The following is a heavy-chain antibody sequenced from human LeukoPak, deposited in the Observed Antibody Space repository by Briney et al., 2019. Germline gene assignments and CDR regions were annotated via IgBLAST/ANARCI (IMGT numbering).Heavy chain of an antibody. V-gene: IGHV3-48*01. CDR2: ISSSSSTI. D-gene: IGHD3-22*01. CDR3: ARDRSSGYLRFQH. J-gene: IGHJ1*01. CDR1: GFTFSSYS. Sequence: GGSLRPSCAASGFTFSSYSMNWVRQAPGKGLEWVSYISSSSSTIYYADSVKGRFTISRDNAKNSLYLQMNSLRAEDTAVYYCARDRSSGYLRFQHWGQGTLVTVSS.